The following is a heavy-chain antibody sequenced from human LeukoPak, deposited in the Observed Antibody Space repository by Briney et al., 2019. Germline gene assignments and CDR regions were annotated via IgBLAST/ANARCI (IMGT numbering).Heavy chain of an antibody. Sequence: GGSLRLSCAASGFTFSSYAMSWVRQAPGKGLEWVSAISGSGGSTYYADSVKGRFTISRDNSKNTLYLQMSSLRAEDTAVYYCAKGLWFGESAFDYWGQGTLVTVSS. D-gene: IGHD3-10*01. CDR1: GFTFSSYA. CDR3: AKGLWFGESAFDY. V-gene: IGHV3-23*01. CDR2: ISGSGGST. J-gene: IGHJ4*02.